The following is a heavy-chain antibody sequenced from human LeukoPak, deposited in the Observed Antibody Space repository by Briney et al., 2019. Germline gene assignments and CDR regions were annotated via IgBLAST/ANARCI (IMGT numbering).Heavy chain of an antibody. D-gene: IGHD2-8*01. CDR2: IYYSGST. V-gene: IGHV4-59*01. J-gene: IGHJ5*02. Sequence: PSETLSLTCTVSGGSISGYYWSWIRQPPGKGLESIGYIYYSGSTNYNPSLKSRVTISVDTSKNQFSLKLSSVTAADTAVYYCARARGDIVLMVYADNWFDPWGQGTLVTVSS. CDR1: GGSISGYY. CDR3: ARARGDIVLMVYADNWFDP.